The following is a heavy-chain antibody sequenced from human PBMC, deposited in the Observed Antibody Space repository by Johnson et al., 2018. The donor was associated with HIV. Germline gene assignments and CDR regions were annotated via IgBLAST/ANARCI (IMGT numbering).Heavy chain of an antibody. CDR3: AKDSEVSGYQPDAFDI. CDR2: RRYDGRNK. CDR1: GFTFSSYG. Sequence: VLLLESGGGVVQPGGSLRLSCAASGFTFSSYGMHWVRQAPGKGLEWVAFRRYDGRNKYYADSVKGRFTISRDNSKNTLYLQMNSLRAEDTAVYYCAKDSEVSGYQPDAFDIWGQGTMVTVSS. D-gene: IGHD3-3*01. V-gene: IGHV3-30*02. J-gene: IGHJ3*02.